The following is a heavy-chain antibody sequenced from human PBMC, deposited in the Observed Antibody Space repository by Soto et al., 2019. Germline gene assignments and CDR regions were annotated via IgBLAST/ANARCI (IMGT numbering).Heavy chain of an antibody. J-gene: IGHJ4*02. D-gene: IGHD3-22*01. Sequence: SGGSLRLSCAASGFTFSSYGMHWVRQAPGKGLEWVSAFSGSGDTTFYADSVKGRFTVSRDNSKKTLYLQLNSLRDEDTAVYYCARDAGELPVVTVGVFVFWGRGTLVTVSS. CDR2: FSGSGDTT. CDR1: GFTFSSYG. CDR3: ARDAGELPVVTVGVFVF. V-gene: IGHV3-23*01.